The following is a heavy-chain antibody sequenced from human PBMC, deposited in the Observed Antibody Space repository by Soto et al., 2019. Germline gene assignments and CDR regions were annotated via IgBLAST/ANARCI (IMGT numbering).Heavy chain of an antibody. CDR2: SRNKANSYTT. V-gene: IGHV3-72*01. CDR1: GFTFSDYY. D-gene: IGHD6-19*01. J-gene: IGHJ4*02. CDR3: ARSRYRRDGYPDS. Sequence: EVQLVESGGGLVQPGGSLRLSCAASGFTFSDYYMDWVRQAPGKGLEWVGRSRNKANSYTTEYAGSVKGSFTFSRDESNDSLYLQMNSLKTEDTAVDYCARSRYRRDGYPDSWGQGALVTVSS.